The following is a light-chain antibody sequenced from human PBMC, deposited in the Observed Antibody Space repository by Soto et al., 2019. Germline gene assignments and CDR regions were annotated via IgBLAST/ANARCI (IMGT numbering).Light chain of an antibody. CDR2: DVS. V-gene: IGLV2-14*01. Sequence: QSALTQPASVSGSPGQSITISCTGTSRDVGGYNYVSWYQQHPGKAPKLMIYDVSNRPSGVSNRFSGSKSGNTASLTISGLQPEDEADYYCSSYTSSSTLLYVFGTGTKVTVL. CDR1: SRDVGGYNY. J-gene: IGLJ1*01. CDR3: SSYTSSSTLLYV.